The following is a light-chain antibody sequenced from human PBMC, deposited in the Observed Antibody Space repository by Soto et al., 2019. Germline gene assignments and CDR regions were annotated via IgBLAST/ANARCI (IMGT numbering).Light chain of an antibody. Sequence: QSALTQPRSVSGSPGQSVTISCTGTSSDVGGYNYVSWYHQHPGKAPKLMIYDVSKRPSGVPDRFSGSKSGNTASLTISGLQAEDEADYYCRSYAGSYPGVFGGGTKLTVL. CDR1: SSDVGGYNY. CDR3: RSYAGSYPGV. V-gene: IGLV2-11*01. CDR2: DVS. J-gene: IGLJ3*02.